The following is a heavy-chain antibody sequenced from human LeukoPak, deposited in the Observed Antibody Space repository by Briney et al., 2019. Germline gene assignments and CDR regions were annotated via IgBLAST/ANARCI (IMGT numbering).Heavy chain of an antibody. CDR3: ARDSSAAAADYYFDY. J-gene: IGHJ4*02. CDR1: GFTFSYYG. V-gene: IGHV3-30*02. D-gene: IGHD6-13*01. Sequence: GGSLRLSCAASGFTFSYYGMDWVRQAPGKGLGWVAFIRYDGTNKYYADSVKGRFTISRDNSKTTLYLQMNNLRAEDTAVYYCARDSSAAAADYYFDYWGQGTLVTVSS. CDR2: IRYDGTNK.